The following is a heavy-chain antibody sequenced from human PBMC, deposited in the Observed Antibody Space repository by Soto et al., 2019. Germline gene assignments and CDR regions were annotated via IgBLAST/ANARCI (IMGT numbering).Heavy chain of an antibody. V-gene: IGHV4-39*01. J-gene: IGHJ4*02. D-gene: IGHD4-17*01. CDR2: IYYSGGT. CDR1: GCSISSSSYY. Sequence: SETLSLTCTASGCSISSSSYYWGCIRQPPGKGLEWIGSIYYSGGTYYNPSLTSRVTITVETSKNKFSLNISSVTATDTSLYYCARHDYGDYAYFGYWAQGTFVAVSS. CDR3: ARHDYGDYAYFGY.